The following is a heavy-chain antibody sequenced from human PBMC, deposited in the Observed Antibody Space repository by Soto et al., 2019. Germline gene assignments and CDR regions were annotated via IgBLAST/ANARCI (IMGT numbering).Heavy chain of an antibody. V-gene: IGHV1-18*01. D-gene: IGHD3-16*02. CDR2: ISAYNGNT. CDR3: ARGHLGELSLTPYYYYMDV. CDR1: GYTFTSYG. Sequence: ASVKVSCKASGYTFTSYGISWVRQAPGQGLEWMGWISAYNGNTNYAQKLQGRVTMTTDTSTSTAYMELRSLRSDDTAVYYCARGHLGELSLTPYYYYMDVWGKGTTVTVSS. J-gene: IGHJ6*03.